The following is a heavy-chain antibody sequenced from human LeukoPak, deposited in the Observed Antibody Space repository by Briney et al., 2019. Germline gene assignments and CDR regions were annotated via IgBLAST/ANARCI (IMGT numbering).Heavy chain of an antibody. CDR2: IYYSEST. Sequence: SETLSLTCTVSGVSISSDYWSWIRQPPGKGLEWIVYIYYSESTNYNPSPESRVSMSLDTSKTQFSLNLRSVTAADTAVYYCARYVRNRGTFYLDYWGQGTLVTVSS. CDR3: ARYVRNRGTFYLDY. J-gene: IGHJ4*02. CDR1: GVSISSDY. D-gene: IGHD1-26*01. V-gene: IGHV4-59*01.